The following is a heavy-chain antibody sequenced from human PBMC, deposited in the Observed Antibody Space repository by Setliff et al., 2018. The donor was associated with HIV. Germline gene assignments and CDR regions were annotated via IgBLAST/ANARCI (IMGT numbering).Heavy chain of an antibody. CDR2: MTPYSGNT. CDR1: GFSFDDYY. V-gene: IGHV1-8*02. J-gene: IGHJ4*01. Sequence: ASVKVSCKASGFSFDDYYIHWVRQAAGHGLEWMGWMTPYSGNTGYAQKFQGRVSMTRNTSISTAYMELSSLRSEDTAVYYCARVGSYWTQFDYWGQGTLVTVSS. D-gene: IGHD2-15*01. CDR3: ARVGSYWTQFDY.